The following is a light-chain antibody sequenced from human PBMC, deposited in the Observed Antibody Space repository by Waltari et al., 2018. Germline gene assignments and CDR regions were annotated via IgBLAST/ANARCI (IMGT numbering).Light chain of an antibody. CDR3: SSDAVSNNFYD. V-gene: IGLV2-8*01. CDR2: EVS. J-gene: IGLJ1*01. CDR1: ASGGS. Sequence: QSALTQPPSASGSPGQSLTLSCTGTASGGSVPWYQQPPGKAPKRLIYEVSKRPSGVPDRFSGSKSGNTASLTVSGLQAEDEGDYYCSSDAVSNNFYDFGSGTKVTVL.